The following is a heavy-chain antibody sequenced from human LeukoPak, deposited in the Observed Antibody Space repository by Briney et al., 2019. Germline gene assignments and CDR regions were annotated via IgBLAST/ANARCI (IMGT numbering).Heavy chain of an antibody. D-gene: IGHD3-3*01. V-gene: IGHV3-7*03. Sequence: GGSLRLSCAASGFTFNSHWMTWVRQAPGKGLDWMATIKQDGTNKYYVDSVKGRLTISRDNAKNSLYLQMNSLRAEDTALYYCARGIGDYWGQGTLVTVSS. CDR1: GFTFNSHW. J-gene: IGHJ4*02. CDR2: IKQDGTNK. CDR3: ARGIGDY.